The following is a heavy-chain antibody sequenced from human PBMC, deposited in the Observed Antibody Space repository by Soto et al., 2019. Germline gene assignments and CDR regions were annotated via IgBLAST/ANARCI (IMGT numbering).Heavy chain of an antibody. V-gene: IGHV1-18*01. CDR3: ARDPGAVSFDF. CDR1: GNPFTNYG. J-gene: IGHJ4*02. CDR2: INTSNDNK. Sequence: CVKVSCKASGNPFTNYGIIWVRPAPGEGLEWVGWINTSNDNKLYAQKLQGRLTLTTDTSTSTAYMDLTTLRSDDTAVYFCARDPGAVSFDFWAQGTLVTVSS. D-gene: IGHD3-10*01.